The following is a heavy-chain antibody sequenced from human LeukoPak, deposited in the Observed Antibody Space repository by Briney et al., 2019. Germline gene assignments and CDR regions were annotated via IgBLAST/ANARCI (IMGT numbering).Heavy chain of an antibody. J-gene: IGHJ4*02. CDR3: ARSGKIVGAINY. Sequence: GGSLRLSRAASGFTFSSYWMNWVRQAPRKGLEWVANIRQDGSEKYYVDSVKGRFTISRDNAKNSLYLQMNSLRAEVTAVYYCARSGKIVGAINYWGQGTLVTVSS. CDR1: GFTFSSYW. D-gene: IGHD1-26*01. V-gene: IGHV3-7*02. CDR2: IRQDGSEK.